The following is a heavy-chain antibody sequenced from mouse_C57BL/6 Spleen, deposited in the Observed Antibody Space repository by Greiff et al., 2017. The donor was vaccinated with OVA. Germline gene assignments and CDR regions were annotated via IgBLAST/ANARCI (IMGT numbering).Heavy chain of an antibody. D-gene: IGHD2-4*01. V-gene: IGHV1-15*01. J-gene: IGHJ4*01. CDR2: IDPETGGT. Sequence: QVQLQQSGAELVRPGASVTLSCKASGYTFTDYEMHWVKQTPVPGLEWIGAIDPETGGTAYNQKFKGKAILTADKSSSTAYMELRSLTSEDSAVYYCTRRGITTHYYAMDYWGQGTSVTVSS. CDR1: GYTFTDYE. CDR3: TRRGITTHYYAMDY.